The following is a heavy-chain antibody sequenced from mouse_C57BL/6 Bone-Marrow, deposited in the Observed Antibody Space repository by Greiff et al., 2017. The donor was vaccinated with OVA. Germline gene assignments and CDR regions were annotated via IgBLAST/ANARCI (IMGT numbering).Heavy chain of an antibody. Sequence: EVNVVESGGGLVKPGGSLKLSCAASGFTFSSYAMSWVRQTPEKRLEWVATISDGGSYTYYPDNVKGRFTISRDNAKNNLYLQMSHLKSEDTAMYYCARVITTVVAPYFDYWGQGTTLTVSS. CDR1: GFTFSSYA. CDR2: ISDGGSYT. V-gene: IGHV5-4*03. D-gene: IGHD1-1*01. J-gene: IGHJ2*01. CDR3: ARVITTVVAPYFDY.